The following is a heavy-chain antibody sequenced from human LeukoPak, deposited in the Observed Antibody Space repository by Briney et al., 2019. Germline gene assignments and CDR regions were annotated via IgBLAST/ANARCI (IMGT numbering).Heavy chain of an antibody. CDR2: ISYDGSNK. D-gene: IGHD1-26*01. J-gene: IGHJ4*02. Sequence: GGSLRLSCAASGFTFSSYGMHWVRQAPGKGLEWVAVISYDGSNKYYADSVKGRFTISRDNSKNTQYLQMNSLRAEDTAVYYCAKGVGSTGSYFDYWGQGTLVTVSS. CDR3: AKGVGSTGSYFDY. CDR1: GFTFSSYG. V-gene: IGHV3-30*18.